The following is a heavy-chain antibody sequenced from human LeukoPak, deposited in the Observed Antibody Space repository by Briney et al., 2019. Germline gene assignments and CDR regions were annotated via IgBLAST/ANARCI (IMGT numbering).Heavy chain of an antibody. D-gene: IGHD3-22*01. CDR1: GDSLSTYY. CDR2: IYYSGST. Sequence: SETLSLTCTVSGDSLSTYYWTWIRQPPGKGLEWIGYIYYSGSTNYNPSLKSRVTISVDTSKNQFSLNLSSVTAADTAVYYCARRYDSSVYRQFDYWGQGTLVTVSS. CDR3: ARRYDSSVYRQFDY. V-gene: IGHV4-59*08. J-gene: IGHJ4*02.